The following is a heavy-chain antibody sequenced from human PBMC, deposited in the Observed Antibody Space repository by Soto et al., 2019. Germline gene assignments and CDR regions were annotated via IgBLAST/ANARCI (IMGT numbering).Heavy chain of an antibody. CDR2: INPSGGST. D-gene: IGHD6-19*01. J-gene: IGHJ4*02. Sequence: GASVKVSCKASGYTFTSYYMHWVRQAPGQGLEWMGIINPSGGSTSYAQKFQGRVTMTRDTSTSTVYMELSSLRSEDTAVYYCAREGHSSGWYLPHDYWGQGTLVTVSS. CDR1: GYTFTSYY. CDR3: AREGHSSGWYLPHDY. V-gene: IGHV1-46*03.